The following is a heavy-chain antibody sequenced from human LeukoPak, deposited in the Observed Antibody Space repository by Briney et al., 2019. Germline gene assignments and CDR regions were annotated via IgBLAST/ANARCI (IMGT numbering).Heavy chain of an antibody. J-gene: IGHJ4*02. CDR2: ISAYNGNT. CDR3: ARDYSSGWPNFDY. Sequence: ASVKVSCKASGYTFINYSISWVRQAPGQGLEWMGWISAYNGNTNYAQKLQGRVTMTTDTSTSTAYMELRSLRSDDSAVYYCARDYSSGWPNFDYWGQGTLVTVSS. CDR1: GYTFINYS. D-gene: IGHD6-19*01. V-gene: IGHV1-18*01.